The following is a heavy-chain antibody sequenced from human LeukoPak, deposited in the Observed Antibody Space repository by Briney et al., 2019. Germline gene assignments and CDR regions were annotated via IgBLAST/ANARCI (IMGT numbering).Heavy chain of an antibody. CDR2: INPSGGST. J-gene: IGHJ3*02. CDR3: ARVGADGYNFLPNDAFDI. Sequence: ASVKVSCKASGHTFTDYYMHWVRQAPGQGLEWMGIINPSGGSTSYAQKFQGRVTMTRDTSTSTVYMELSSLRSEDTAVYYCARVGADGYNFLPNDAFDIWGQGTMVTVSS. D-gene: IGHD5-24*01. CDR1: GHTFTDYY. V-gene: IGHV1-46*01.